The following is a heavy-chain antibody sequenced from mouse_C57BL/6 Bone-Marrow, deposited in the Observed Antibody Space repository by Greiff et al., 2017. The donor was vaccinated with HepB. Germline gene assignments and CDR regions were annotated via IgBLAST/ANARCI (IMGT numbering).Heavy chain of an antibody. D-gene: IGHD2-1*01. CDR3: IDLLWSPYYAMDY. V-gene: IGHV6-6*01. CDR1: GFTFSDAW. J-gene: IGHJ4*01. CDR2: IRNKANNHAT. Sequence: EVKLVESGGGLVQPGGSMKLSCAASGFTFSDAWMDWVRQSPEKGLEWVAEIRNKANNHATYYAESVKGRFTISRDDSKSSVYLQMNSVRAEDTGIYYCIDLLWSPYYAMDYWGQGTSVTVSS.